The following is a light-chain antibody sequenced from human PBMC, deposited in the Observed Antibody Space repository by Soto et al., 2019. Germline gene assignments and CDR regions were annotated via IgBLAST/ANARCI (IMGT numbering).Light chain of an antibody. CDR1: KSDIGVYDF. CDR3: KSYVGSNTYV. J-gene: IGLJ1*01. V-gene: IGLV2-8*01. Sequence: QSALTQPPSASGSPGQSVTISCTGTKSDIGVYDFVSWYQHHPGKAPRLIIYELVQRPSGVPDRFSGSKSGNTASLTVSGLQAADEADYFCKSYVGSNTYVFGSGTKVTVL. CDR2: ELV.